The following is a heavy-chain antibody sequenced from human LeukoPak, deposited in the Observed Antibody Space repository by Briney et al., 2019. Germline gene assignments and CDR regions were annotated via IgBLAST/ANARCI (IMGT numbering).Heavy chain of an antibody. V-gene: IGHV3-64*01. Sequence: GGSLRLSCAASGFTFSSYAMHWVRQSPGKALEYVSAISSNGGSTYYANSVKGRFTISRDNSKNTLYLQMGSLRAEDMAVYYCARDREFRGSYYFDYWGQGTLVTVSS. CDR2: ISSNGGST. D-gene: IGHD1-26*01. CDR3: ARDREFRGSYYFDY. CDR1: GFTFSSYA. J-gene: IGHJ4*02.